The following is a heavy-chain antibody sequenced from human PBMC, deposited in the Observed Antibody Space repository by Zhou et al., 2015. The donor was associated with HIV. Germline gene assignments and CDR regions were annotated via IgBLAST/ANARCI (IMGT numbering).Heavy chain of an antibody. J-gene: IGHJ4*02. CDR3: ARRSDISDYFDY. Sequence: QVQLVQSGAEVKKPGSSVKVSCKASGGTFSTYAISWVRQAPGQGLEWMGGIIPTFGTANYAQKFQGRVTITADTSTNTAYMELRSLTSEDTALYYCARRSDISDYFDYWGRGNPGHRLL. CDR1: GGTFSTYA. D-gene: IGHD3-3*02. V-gene: IGHV1-69*06. CDR2: IIPTFGTA.